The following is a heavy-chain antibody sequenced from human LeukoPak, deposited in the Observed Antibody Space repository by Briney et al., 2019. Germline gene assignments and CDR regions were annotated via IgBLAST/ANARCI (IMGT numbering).Heavy chain of an antibody. V-gene: IGHV3-21*01. J-gene: IGHJ4*02. Sequence: QAGGSLRLSCAASGFTFSNYWMTWVRQAPGKGLEWVSSIRGDSTETRHADSLMGRFTISRDNAKKSLYLQMNSLRAEDTAVYYCARGHFGVVLDYWGQGTLVTVSS. CDR2: IRGDSTET. CDR3: ARGHFGVVLDY. D-gene: IGHD3-3*01. CDR1: GFTFSNYW.